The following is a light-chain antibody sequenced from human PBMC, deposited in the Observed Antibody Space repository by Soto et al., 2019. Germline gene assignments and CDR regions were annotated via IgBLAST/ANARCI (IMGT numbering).Light chain of an antibody. J-gene: IGKJ4*02. CDR1: QSVSSN. CDR2: GAS. Sequence: EIVMTQSPATLSVSPGERATLSCRASQSVSSNLAWYQQKPGQTPRLLIHGASTRATRIPARFSGSGSGTEFTLTISSLQSEDFAVYYGHQYNNFPLTCGGGTKVEIK. V-gene: IGKV3-15*01. CDR3: HQYNNFPLT.